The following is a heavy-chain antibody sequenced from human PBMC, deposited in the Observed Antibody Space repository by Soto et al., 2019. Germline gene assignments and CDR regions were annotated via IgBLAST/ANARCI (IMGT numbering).Heavy chain of an antibody. D-gene: IGHD1-7*01. J-gene: IGHJ4*02. Sequence: GGSLRLSCAASGFTFSSYDMHWVRQATGKGLEWVSAIGTAGDTYYPGSVKGRFTISRENAKNSLYLQMNSLRAEDTAVYYCARGTVITGTSRHFDYWGQGTLVTVSS. CDR1: GFTFSSYD. CDR2: IGTAGDT. V-gene: IGHV3-13*01. CDR3: ARGTVITGTSRHFDY.